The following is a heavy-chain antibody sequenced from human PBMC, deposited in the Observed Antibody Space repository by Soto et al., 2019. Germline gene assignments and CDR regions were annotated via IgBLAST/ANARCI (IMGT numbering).Heavy chain of an antibody. CDR3: ASPGHGDYAFDY. D-gene: IGHD4-17*01. CDR1: GYTVTSYD. CDR2: INPSGGST. J-gene: IGHJ4*02. V-gene: IGHV1-46*03. Sequence: GASVEVGCKASGYTVTSYDVHGVRQAPGQGLEWMGIINPSGGSTSYAQKFQGRVTMTRDTSTSTVYMELSSLRSEDTAVYYCASPGHGDYAFDYWGQGTLVTVSS.